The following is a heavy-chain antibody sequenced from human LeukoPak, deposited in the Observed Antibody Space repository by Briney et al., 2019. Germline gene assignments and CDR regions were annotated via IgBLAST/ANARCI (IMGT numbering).Heavy chain of an antibody. CDR3: AKDMTVTKGYYYYMDV. D-gene: IGHD4-17*01. Sequence: GGSLRLSCAASGFTFSSYSMNWVRQAPGKGLEWVASIISISSHIYYADSVKGRFTISRDNAKDTLYLQMNSLRAEDTAVYYCAKDMTVTKGYYYYMDVWGKGTTVTVSS. CDR1: GFTFSSYS. J-gene: IGHJ6*03. V-gene: IGHV3-21*01. CDR2: IISISSHI.